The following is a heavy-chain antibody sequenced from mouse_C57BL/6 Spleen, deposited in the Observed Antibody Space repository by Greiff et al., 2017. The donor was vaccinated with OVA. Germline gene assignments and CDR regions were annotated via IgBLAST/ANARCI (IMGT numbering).Heavy chain of an antibody. Sequence: QVQLQQSGAELVMPGASVKLSCKASGYTFTSYWMHWVKQRPGQGLEWIGEIDPSDSYTNYNQKFKGKSTLTVDKSSSTAYMQLSSLTSEDSAVYYCARSDYGSNNPWYFDVWGTGTTVTVSS. V-gene: IGHV1-69*01. J-gene: IGHJ1*03. CDR1: GYTFTSYW. CDR3: ARSDYGSNNPWYFDV. CDR2: IDPSDSYT. D-gene: IGHD1-1*01.